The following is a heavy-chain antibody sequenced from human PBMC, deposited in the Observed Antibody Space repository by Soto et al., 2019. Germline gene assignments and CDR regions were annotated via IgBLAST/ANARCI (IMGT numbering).Heavy chain of an antibody. CDR3: ARIGVGSRR. J-gene: IGHJ3*01. CDR1: GDTFSHYV. V-gene: IGHV1-69*18. D-gene: IGHD1-26*01. Sequence: VQMVQSGAEVKEAGSSVKVSCTNSGDTFSHYVMSWVRQAPGQGLEWMGSLAPISGSPNYAERFEGRLTISADAGTRTMDMELTDLKDVDTAVYYCARIGVGSRRWGQGTIVTVSS. CDR2: LAPISGSP.